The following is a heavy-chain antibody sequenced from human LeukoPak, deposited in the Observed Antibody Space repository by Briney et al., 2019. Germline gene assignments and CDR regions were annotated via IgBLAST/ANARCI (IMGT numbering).Heavy chain of an antibody. CDR1: GFTFTSSA. J-gene: IGHJ4*02. Sequence: GTSVKVSCKASGFTFTSSAMQWVRQARGQRLEWIGWIVVGSGNTNYAQKFQERVTITRDMSTSTAYMELSSLRSEDTAVYYCAAGSEYQLPSPPSFDYWGQGTLVTVSS. CDR3: AAGSEYQLPSPPSFDY. D-gene: IGHD2-2*01. V-gene: IGHV1-58*02. CDR2: IVVGSGNT.